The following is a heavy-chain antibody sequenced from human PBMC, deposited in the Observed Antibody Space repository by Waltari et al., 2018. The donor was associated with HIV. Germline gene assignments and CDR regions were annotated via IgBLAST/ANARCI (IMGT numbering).Heavy chain of an antibody. CDR1: GYTFTSYY. Sequence: QVQLVQSGAEVKKPGASVKVSCKASGYTFTSYYMHWVRQAPGQGLEWMGIINPSGGSTSYAQKFQGRVTMTRDTSTSTVYMELSSLRSEDTAVYYCARVGPYYYGSGTDFDYWGQGTLVTVSS. J-gene: IGHJ4*02. CDR2: INPSGGST. D-gene: IGHD3-10*01. V-gene: IGHV1-46*01. CDR3: ARVGPYYYGSGTDFDY.